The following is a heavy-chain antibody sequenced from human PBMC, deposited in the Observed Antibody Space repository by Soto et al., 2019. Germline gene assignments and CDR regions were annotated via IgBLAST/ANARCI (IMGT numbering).Heavy chain of an antibody. V-gene: IGHV1-18*01. CDR3: VMVDNYVTPTPQDV. J-gene: IGHJ6*02. Sequence: QVQLVQSGDEVKKPGASVKVSCKASGYIFVNYGIAWVRQAPGQGLEWMGWISPYTGNTHSATKIQGRLTMTTDTSKSTAYMDLGSLTSDDTAVYYYVMVDNYVTPTPQDVWGQGTTVTVSS. D-gene: IGHD3-16*01. CDR2: ISPYTGNT. CDR1: GYIFVNYG.